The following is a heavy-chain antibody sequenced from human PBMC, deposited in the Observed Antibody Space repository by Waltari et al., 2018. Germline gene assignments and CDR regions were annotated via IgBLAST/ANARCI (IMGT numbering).Heavy chain of an antibody. Sequence: QLQLQESGPGLVKPSETLSLTCTVSGGSISSSSYYWGWIRQPPGKGLEWIGSIYYSGSTYYNPSLKSRVTISVDTSKNQFSLELSSVTAADTAVYYCARRYFDWLSYPYYFDYWGQGTLVTVSS. CDR1: GGSISSSSYY. J-gene: IGHJ4*02. D-gene: IGHD3-9*01. V-gene: IGHV4-39*01. CDR3: ARRYFDWLSYPYYFDY. CDR2: IYYSGST.